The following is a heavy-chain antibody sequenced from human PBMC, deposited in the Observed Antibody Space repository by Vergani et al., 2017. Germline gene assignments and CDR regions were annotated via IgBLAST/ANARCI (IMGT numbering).Heavy chain of an antibody. CDR3: AKDRGYCSSTSCPSHPDY. CDR1: GFTFSSYV. CDR2: ISGSGTNT. J-gene: IGHJ4*02. Sequence: EVQLLESGGGLAQPGGSLRLSCAASGFTFSSYVMSWVRQAPGKGLEWVSSISGSGTNTYYAYSVKGRCIISRDESKNTLYLQMNSLRAGDTAIYFCAKDRGYCSSTSCPSHPDYWGQGTLVTVSS. V-gene: IGHV3-23*01. D-gene: IGHD2-2*01.